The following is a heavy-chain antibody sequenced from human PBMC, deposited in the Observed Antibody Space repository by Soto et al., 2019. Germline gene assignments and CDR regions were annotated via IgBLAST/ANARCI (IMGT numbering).Heavy chain of an antibody. CDR1: GFTLDDYA. CDR3: AKAPLTYYYDSSGYYFDY. Sequence: GGSLRLSCAASGFTLDDYAMHWVRQAPGKGLEWVSGISWNSGSIGYADSVKGRFTISRDNAKNSLYLQMNSLRAEDTALYYCAKAPLTYYYDSSGYYFDYWGQGTLVTVSS. D-gene: IGHD3-22*01. V-gene: IGHV3-9*01. J-gene: IGHJ4*02. CDR2: ISWNSGSI.